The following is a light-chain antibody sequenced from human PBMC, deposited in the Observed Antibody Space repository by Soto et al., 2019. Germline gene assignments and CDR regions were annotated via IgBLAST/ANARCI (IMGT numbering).Light chain of an antibody. V-gene: IGKV1-39*01. J-gene: IGKJ1*01. CDR2: AAS. CDR3: QQSYSTTRT. Sequence: DIQITQSPSTLSASVGDGVTITCRASQGISTYLNWYQQKPGKAPKLLIYAASSLQSGVPSRFSGSGSETDFTLTISSLQPEDFATYSCQQSYSTTRTFGQGTKVDIK. CDR1: QGISTY.